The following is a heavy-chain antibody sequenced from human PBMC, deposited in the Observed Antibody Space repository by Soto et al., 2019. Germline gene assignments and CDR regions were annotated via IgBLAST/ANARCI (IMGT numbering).Heavy chain of an antibody. V-gene: IGHV3-30*03. CDR3: AGGQYFFDY. CDR1: GFPFSSYG. Sequence: QVPLVESGGGVVQPGRSLRLSCAASGFPFSSYGTHWVRQAPGKGLEWVAHISYDGSNKHYTDSVKGRFTISRDNSKNMLYLQMSSLRAEDTAVYYCAGGQYFFDYCGQGTRVSVSS. D-gene: IGHD2-15*01. CDR2: ISYDGSNK. J-gene: IGHJ4*02.